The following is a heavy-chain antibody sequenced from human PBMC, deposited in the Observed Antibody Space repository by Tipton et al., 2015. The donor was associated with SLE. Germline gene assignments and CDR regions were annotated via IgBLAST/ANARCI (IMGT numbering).Heavy chain of an antibody. J-gene: IGHJ5*02. CDR1: GDSVRNSNW. D-gene: IGHD3-10*01. CDR3: ARGHYYYGSGSYLNWFDP. CDR2: IYYTGST. V-gene: IGHV4-4*02. Sequence: GLVKPSGTLSLTCDVSGDSVRNSNWWSWVRQSPGKGLEWIGSIYYTGSTHYNPSLKTRVTISVDTSKSQFSLNLRSVTAADTAVYYCARGHYYYGSGSYLNWFDPWGQGTLVTVSS.